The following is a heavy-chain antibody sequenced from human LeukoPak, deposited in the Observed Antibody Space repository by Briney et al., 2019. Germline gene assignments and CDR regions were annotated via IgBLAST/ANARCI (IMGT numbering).Heavy chain of an antibody. Sequence: SETLSLTCTVPGGSISSYYWSWIRQPPGKGLEWIGYIYYSGSTNYNPSLKSRVTISVDTSKNQFSLKPSSVTAADTAVYYCARDFSPDFWSGYHGNWFDPWGQGTLVTVSS. CDR1: GGSISSYY. J-gene: IGHJ5*02. CDR2: IYYSGST. V-gene: IGHV4-59*01. CDR3: ARDFSPDFWSGYHGNWFDP. D-gene: IGHD3-3*01.